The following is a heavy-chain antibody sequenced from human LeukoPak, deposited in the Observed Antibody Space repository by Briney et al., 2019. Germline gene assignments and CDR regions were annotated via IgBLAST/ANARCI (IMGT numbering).Heavy chain of an antibody. V-gene: IGHV3-23*01. J-gene: IGHJ6*03. D-gene: IGHD6-19*01. CDR3: AKIAVAGLNYYYMDV. CDR2: ISGSGGST. Sequence: GGSLRLSCAASGFTFSSYGMSWVRQAPGRGLEWVSAISGSGGSTYYADSVKGRFTISRDNSKNTLYLQMNSLRAEDTAVYYCAKIAVAGLNYYYMDVWGKGTTVTVSS. CDR1: GFTFSSYG.